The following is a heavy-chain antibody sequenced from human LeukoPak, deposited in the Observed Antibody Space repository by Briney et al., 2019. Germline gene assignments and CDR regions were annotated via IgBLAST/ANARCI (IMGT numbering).Heavy chain of an antibody. Sequence: SETLSLTCSVSGDSISPYSWTWIRQLAGKGLEWIGRIFTSGAAFYNPSLKSRVTMSIATSKAQFSLRLSSVTAADTAVYYCARVHWNYDGLAWFDPWGQGTLVIVSS. J-gene: IGHJ5*02. V-gene: IGHV4-4*07. D-gene: IGHD1-7*01. CDR2: IFTSGAA. CDR1: GDSISPYS. CDR3: ARVHWNYDGLAWFDP.